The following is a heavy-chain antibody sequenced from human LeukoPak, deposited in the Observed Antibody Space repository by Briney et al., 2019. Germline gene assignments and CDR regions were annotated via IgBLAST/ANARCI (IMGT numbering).Heavy chain of an antibody. CDR2: IIPILGIA. CDR3: SSGHASGD. D-gene: IGHD6-25*01. J-gene: IGHJ4*02. V-gene: IGHV1-69*04. CDR1: GGTFSSYA. Sequence: PVKVSCKASGGTFSSYAISWVRQAPGQGLEWMGRIIPILGIANYAQKFQGRVTITADKSTSTAYMELSSLRSEDTAVYYCSSGHASGDWGQGTPVTVSS.